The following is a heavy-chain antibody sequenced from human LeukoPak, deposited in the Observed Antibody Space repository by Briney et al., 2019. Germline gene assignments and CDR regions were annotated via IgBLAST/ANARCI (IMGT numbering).Heavy chain of an antibody. CDR2: INPSGGST. CDR1: GYTFTSYY. V-gene: IGHV1-46*01. D-gene: IGHD2-15*01. CDR3: AREGGQGAFDI. Sequence: GASVKVSCKASGYTFTSYYMHWVRQAPGQGLEWMGIINPSGGSTSYAQKFQGRVTMTRDTSTSTVCMELSSLRSEDTAVYYCAREGGQGAFDIWGQGTMVTVSS. J-gene: IGHJ3*02.